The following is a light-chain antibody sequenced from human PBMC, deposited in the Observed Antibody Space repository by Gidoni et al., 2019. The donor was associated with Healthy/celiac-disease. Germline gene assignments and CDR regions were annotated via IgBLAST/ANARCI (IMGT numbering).Light chain of an antibody. Sequence: DTGMTQSPDSLAVCLGERATINCKSSQSVLYSSNNKNYLAWYQQKPGQPPKLLIYWASTRESGVPDRFSGSGSGTDFTLTISSLQAEDVAVYYCQQYYSTPRWTFGQGTKVEIK. CDR3: QQYYSTPRWT. CDR2: WAS. J-gene: IGKJ1*01. CDR1: QSVLYSSNNKNY. V-gene: IGKV4-1*01.